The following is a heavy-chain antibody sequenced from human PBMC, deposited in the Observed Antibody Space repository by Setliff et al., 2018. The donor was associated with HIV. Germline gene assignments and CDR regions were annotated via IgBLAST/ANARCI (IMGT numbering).Heavy chain of an antibody. CDR2: IKQDGNER. CDR3: ARCERDYYYYMDV. Sequence: QPGGSLRLSCAASGFTFSSYWMSWVRQAPGKGLEWVANIKQDGNERYYVDSVRGRFTISRDNTKNSLYLQMNSLRAEDTAVYYCARCERDYYYYMDVWGRGATVTVSS. D-gene: IGHD1-1*01. V-gene: IGHV3-7*03. J-gene: IGHJ6*03. CDR1: GFTFSSYW.